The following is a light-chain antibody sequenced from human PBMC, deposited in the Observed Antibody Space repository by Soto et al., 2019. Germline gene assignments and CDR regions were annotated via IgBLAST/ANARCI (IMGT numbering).Light chain of an antibody. CDR1: SSDIGGYNY. Sequence: QSALTQPRSVSESPGQSVTISCTGTSSDIGGYNYVSWYQQHPGKAPKLMIYDVSKRPSGVPDRFSGSKSGNTASLTISGPRVEVEVFFCFCPFAPTSPWVLGGGT. V-gene: IGLV2-11*01. J-gene: IGLJ3*02. CDR3: CPFAPTSPWV. CDR2: DVS.